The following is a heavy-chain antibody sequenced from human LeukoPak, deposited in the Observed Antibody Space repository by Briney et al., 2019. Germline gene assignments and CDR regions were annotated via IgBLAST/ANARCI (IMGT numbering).Heavy chain of an antibody. CDR1: NGSMTSDSYY. J-gene: IGHJ5*02. V-gene: IGHV4-39*02. CDR2: IFYSGKT. D-gene: IGHD2-2*03. Sequence: SETLSLTCTVSNGSMTSDSYYWAWVRQPPGKGLEWIGTIFYSGKTYYSASLKSRVTVSLDTSKKNFSMRLSSVTAADTAVYYCARLWIVATWFDAWGQGALVTVSS. CDR3: ARLWIVATWFDA.